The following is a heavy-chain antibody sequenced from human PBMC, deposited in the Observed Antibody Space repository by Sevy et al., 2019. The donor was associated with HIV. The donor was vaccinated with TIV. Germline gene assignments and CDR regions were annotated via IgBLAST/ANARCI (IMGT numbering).Heavy chain of an antibody. CDR1: GYNFASYG. J-gene: IGHJ4*02. D-gene: IGHD3-10*01. CDR2: IGVYNGNA. CDR3: ARVPTYYYGSATYFDY. Sequence: ASVMVSCKTSGYNFASYGITWVRQAPGQGLEWMGWIGVYNGNANSAQNLQARFTMTTDTATSTAYMELTSLRSDDTAVYYCARVPTYYYGSATYFDYWGQGTLVTVSS. V-gene: IGHV1-18*01.